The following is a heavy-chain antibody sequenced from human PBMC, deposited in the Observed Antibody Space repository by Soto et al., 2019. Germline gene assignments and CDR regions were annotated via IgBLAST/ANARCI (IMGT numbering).Heavy chain of an antibody. Sequence: SQTLSLTCAITGDSVSSNSAGWSWVRQSPSRGLEWLGRTYYRSKWYYEYAVSVRGRITINPDTSKNQYSLQLNSVTPQDTAVYFCARGEQYSGRIFDYWGQGTLVTVSS. J-gene: IGHJ4*01. V-gene: IGHV6-1*01. CDR1: GDSVSSNSAG. CDR3: ARGEQYSGRIFDY. D-gene: IGHD1-26*01. CDR2: TYYRSKWYY.